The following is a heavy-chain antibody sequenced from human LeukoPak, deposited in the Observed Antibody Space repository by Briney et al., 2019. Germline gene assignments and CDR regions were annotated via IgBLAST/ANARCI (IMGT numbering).Heavy chain of an antibody. CDR2: IYHSGST. Sequence: SETLSLTCTVSGYSISSGYYWGWIRQPPGQGLEWIGSIYHSGSTYYNPSLKRRVTTSVDTSKNQFSLNLSSVTAADTAVYYCARDPGYDFWSGQKGWFDPWGQGTLVTVSS. V-gene: IGHV4-38-2*02. CDR3: ARDPGYDFWSGQKGWFDP. D-gene: IGHD3-3*01. J-gene: IGHJ5*02. CDR1: GYSISSGYY.